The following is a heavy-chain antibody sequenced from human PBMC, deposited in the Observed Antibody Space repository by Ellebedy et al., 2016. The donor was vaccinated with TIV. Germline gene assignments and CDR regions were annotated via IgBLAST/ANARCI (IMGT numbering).Heavy chain of an antibody. D-gene: IGHD3-10*01. CDR1: GFSLSTSGVG. Sequence: SGPTLVXPTQTLTLTCTFSGFSLSTSGVGVGWIRQPPGKALEWLALIYWNDDKRYSPSLKSRLTITKDTSKIEVVLTMTNMDPVDTATYYCAHGAYGSGKVVAFDIWGQGTMVTVSS. CDR3: AHGAYGSGKVVAFDI. CDR2: IYWNDDK. J-gene: IGHJ3*02. V-gene: IGHV2-5*01.